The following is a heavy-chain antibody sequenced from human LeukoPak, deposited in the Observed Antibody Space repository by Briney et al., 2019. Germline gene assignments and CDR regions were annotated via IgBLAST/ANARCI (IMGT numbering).Heavy chain of an antibody. J-gene: IGHJ4*02. CDR3: ARGDDSGYYDYFDY. Sequence: GGSLRLSCAASGFTVDSNYLSWVRQAPGKGLEWVSTIYTGGNTYYAASVKSRFTISRDFSKNTVFLHMNSLRAEDTAMYYCARGDDSGYYDYFDYWGQGTLVTVSS. CDR2: IYTGGNT. V-gene: IGHV3-53*01. D-gene: IGHD3-22*01. CDR1: GFTVDSNY.